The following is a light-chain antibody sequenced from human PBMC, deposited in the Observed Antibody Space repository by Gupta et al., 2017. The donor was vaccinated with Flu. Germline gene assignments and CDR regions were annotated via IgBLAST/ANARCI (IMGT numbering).Light chain of an antibody. Sequence: QSVVTQPPSAPGTPGPRATISCSGSSSNIGSNTGNWYQQLPGTAPKVLIYGNNKRPAGVPDRFSGSKSGTSAALATSGLRSEDEEDYYCAAWEDSMNGLGVFGTGTKFSVL. V-gene: IGLV1-44*01. CDR1: SSNIGSNT. CDR3: AAWEDSMNGLGV. CDR2: GNN. J-gene: IGLJ1*01.